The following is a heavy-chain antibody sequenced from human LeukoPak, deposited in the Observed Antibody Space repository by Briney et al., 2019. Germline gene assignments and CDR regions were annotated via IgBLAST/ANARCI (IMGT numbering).Heavy chain of an antibody. Sequence: PGASLRLSCAASGFTFSSYAMSWVRQAPGKGLEWVSGISGSGGSTYYADSLKGRFTISRDNSKNTLYLQMNSLRAEDTAVYYCAKVSDYDYVWGGHRSYYFHYWGQGTLVTVSS. J-gene: IGHJ4*02. V-gene: IGHV3-23*01. CDR2: ISGSGGST. D-gene: IGHD3-16*02. CDR3: AKVSDYDYVWGGHRSYYFHY. CDR1: GFTFSSYA.